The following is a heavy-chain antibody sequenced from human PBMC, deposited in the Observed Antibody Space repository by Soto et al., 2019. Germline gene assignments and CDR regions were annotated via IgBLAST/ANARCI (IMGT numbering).Heavy chain of an antibody. D-gene: IGHD5-18*01. Sequence: GGSLRLSCAASGFTFSSYGMHWVRQAPGKGLEWVAVIWYDGSNKYYADSVKGRFTISRDNSKNTLYLQMNSLRAEDTAVYYCARDTAQIYYYYGMDVWGQGTTVTVSS. CDR2: IWYDGSNK. CDR1: GFTFSSYG. J-gene: IGHJ6*02. V-gene: IGHV3-33*01. CDR3: ARDTAQIYYYYGMDV.